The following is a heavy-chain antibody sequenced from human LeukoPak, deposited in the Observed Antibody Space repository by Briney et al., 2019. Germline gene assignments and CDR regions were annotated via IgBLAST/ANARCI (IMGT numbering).Heavy chain of an antibody. D-gene: IGHD1-20*01. CDR2: IYYSGTT. J-gene: IGHJ4*02. Sequence: SETLSLTCSLSGSSMSRGYYWGWIRQPPGKGLQWIASIYYSGTTWYNPSLRSRVSISVDTSKNQFSLELTPVTAADTAVYYCARVLPITPYFDYWGQGTLVTVSS. CDR1: GSSMSRGYY. V-gene: IGHV4-38-2*02. CDR3: ARVLPITPYFDY.